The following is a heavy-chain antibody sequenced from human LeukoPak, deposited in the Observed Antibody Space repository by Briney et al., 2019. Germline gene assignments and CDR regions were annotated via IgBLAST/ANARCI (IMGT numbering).Heavy chain of an antibody. Sequence: PGGSLRLSCAASGFTFSSYSMNWVRQAPGKGLEWVSSISSSSSYIYYAGSVKGRFTISRDNAKNSLYLQMNSLRAEDTAVYYCARADDYGDYPDAFDIWGQGTMVTVSS. CDR2: ISSSSSYI. V-gene: IGHV3-21*01. CDR1: GFTFSSYS. J-gene: IGHJ3*02. CDR3: ARADDYGDYPDAFDI. D-gene: IGHD4-17*01.